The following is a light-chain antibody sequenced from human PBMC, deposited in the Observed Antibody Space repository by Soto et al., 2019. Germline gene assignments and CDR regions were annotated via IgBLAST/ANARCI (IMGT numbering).Light chain of an antibody. Sequence: IVLTQSPGTLSLSPGEIATLSCRASQSVSSNLAWYQQKPGQAPRLLTYGASTRATGIPARFSGSGSGTEFTLTISSLQPEDFAVYYCQQYYNWPRTFGQGTKVDIK. CDR1: QSVSSN. CDR3: QQYYNWPRT. V-gene: IGKV3-15*01. CDR2: GAS. J-gene: IGKJ1*01.